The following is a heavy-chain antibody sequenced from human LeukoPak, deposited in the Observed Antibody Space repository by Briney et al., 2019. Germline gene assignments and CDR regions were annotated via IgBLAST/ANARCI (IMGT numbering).Heavy chain of an antibody. Sequence: PGGSLRLSCAASGFTFDDYGMHWVRQAPGKGLEWVSGTSWNSGSIGYADSVKGRFTISRDNAKNSLYLQMNSLRAEDTALYYCAKDLVASPYYYGMDVWGPGTTVIVSS. CDR1: GFTFDDYG. CDR3: AKDLVASPYYYGMDV. J-gene: IGHJ6*02. V-gene: IGHV3-9*01. CDR2: TSWNSGSI.